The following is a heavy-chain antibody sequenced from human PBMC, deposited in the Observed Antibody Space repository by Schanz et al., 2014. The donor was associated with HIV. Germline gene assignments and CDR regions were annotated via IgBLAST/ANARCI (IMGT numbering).Heavy chain of an antibody. CDR1: GFSFSSFS. CDR3: ARDYHWNWFDP. CDR2: IKLDGSEK. D-gene: IGHD1-20*01. J-gene: IGHJ5*02. Sequence: EVHLVESGGGLVEPGGSLRLSCEASGFSFSSFSMNWVRQAPGKGLEWLANIKLDGSEKYYVDSVKGRFTISRDNTKNSLYLQMNSLRAEDTAVYYCARDYHWNWFDPWGQGTLVTVSS. V-gene: IGHV3-7*01.